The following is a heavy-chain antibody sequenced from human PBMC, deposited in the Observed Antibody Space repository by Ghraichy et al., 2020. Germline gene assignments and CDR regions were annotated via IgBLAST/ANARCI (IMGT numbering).Heavy chain of an antibody. CDR1: GFTFSSYS. Sequence: LSLTCAASGFTFSSYSMNWVRQAPGKGLEWVSSISSSSSYIYYADSVKGRFTISRDNAKNSLYLQMNSLRAEDTAVYYCARDRGGDTYGMDVWGQGTTVTVSS. CDR3: ARDRGGDTYGMDV. J-gene: IGHJ6*02. D-gene: IGHD2-21*02. V-gene: IGHV3-21*01. CDR2: ISSSSSYI.